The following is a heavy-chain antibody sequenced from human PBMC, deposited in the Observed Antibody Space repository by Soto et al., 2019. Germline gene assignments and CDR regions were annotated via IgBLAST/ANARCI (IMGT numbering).Heavy chain of an antibody. CDR1: GFTFTSYA. J-gene: IGHJ4*02. Sequence: GGSLRLSCAASGFTFTSYAMGWVRQAPGQGLEWVSAITGSGGSTYYANSVKGRFTISRDNSKSILYLQMNSLRAEDTAIYYCAKDRYGDYSWGQGTLVTVSS. CDR3: AKDRYGDYS. CDR2: ITGSGGST. V-gene: IGHV3-23*01. D-gene: IGHD4-17*01.